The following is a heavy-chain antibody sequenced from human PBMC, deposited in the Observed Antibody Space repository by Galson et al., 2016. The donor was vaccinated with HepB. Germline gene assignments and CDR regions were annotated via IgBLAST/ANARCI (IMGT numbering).Heavy chain of an antibody. J-gene: IGHJ4*02. CDR1: GFTFSTYA. V-gene: IGHV3-23*01. CDR2: ISGSGGST. D-gene: IGHD2-15*01. Sequence: SLRLSCAASGFTFSTYAMAWVRQAPGKGLEWVSGISGSGGSTDYSDSVKGRFTISRDSSRNTLYLQMNSLRAEDTAVYYCAKDLGLVMVPATTFDFWGQGTLVTVSS. CDR3: AKDLGLVMVPATTFDF.